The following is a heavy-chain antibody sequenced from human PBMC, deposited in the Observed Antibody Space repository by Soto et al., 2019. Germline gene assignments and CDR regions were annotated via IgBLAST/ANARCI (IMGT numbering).Heavy chain of an antibody. CDR3: ARGHPEDIVVVPAARDSWCDP. D-gene: IGHD2-2*01. Sequence: PSETLSLTCTVSGGSISSGGYYWSWIRQHPGKGLEWIGYIYYSGSTYYNPSLKSRVTISVDTSKNQFSLKLSSVTAADTAVYYCARGHPEDIVVVPAARDSWCDPWGQGTLVTVSS. V-gene: IGHV4-31*03. CDR1: GGSISSGGYY. J-gene: IGHJ5*02. CDR2: IYYSGST.